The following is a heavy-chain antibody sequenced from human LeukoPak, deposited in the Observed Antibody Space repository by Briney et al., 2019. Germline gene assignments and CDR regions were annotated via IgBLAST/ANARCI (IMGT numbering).Heavy chain of an antibody. CDR2: IYSSGST. Sequence: SETLSLTCTVSGGSISGYYLTWIRQPPGKGLEWIGYIYSSGSTKYNPSLKSRVTISVDTSKNQFSLKLSSVTAADTAVYYCARGSDSSSWYVYFDYWGQGTLVTVSS. J-gene: IGHJ4*02. V-gene: IGHV4-4*08. CDR1: GGSISGYY. D-gene: IGHD6-13*01. CDR3: ARGSDSSSWYVYFDY.